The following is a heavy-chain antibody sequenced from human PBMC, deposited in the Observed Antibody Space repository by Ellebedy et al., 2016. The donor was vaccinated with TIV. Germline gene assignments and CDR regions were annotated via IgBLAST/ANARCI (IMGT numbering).Heavy chain of an antibody. CDR3: ANSDGVIRFDP. CDR2: INTDGSIT. CDR1: GFTFSNYW. Sequence: GGSLRLSCAASGFTFSNYWMHWVRQAPGKGLVWVSHINTDGSITDYADSVRGRFTISRDNARNTLYLQMNSLRAEDTALYYCANSDGVIRFDPWGRGTLVTVSS. D-gene: IGHD3-16*02. V-gene: IGHV3-74*01. J-gene: IGHJ5*02.